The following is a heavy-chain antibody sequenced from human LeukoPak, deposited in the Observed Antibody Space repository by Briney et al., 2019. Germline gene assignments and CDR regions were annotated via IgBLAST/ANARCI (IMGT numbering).Heavy chain of an antibody. V-gene: IGHV3-21*01. Sequence: PGGSLRLSCAASGFTFSSYSMNWVRQAPGKGLEWVSSISSSSSYIYYADSVKGRFTISRDNAKNSLHLQMNSLRAEDTAVYYCARDESIAAAGTAPYDYWGQGTLVTVSS. J-gene: IGHJ4*02. CDR2: ISSSSSYI. CDR1: GFTFSSYS. D-gene: IGHD6-13*01. CDR3: ARDESIAAAGTAPYDY.